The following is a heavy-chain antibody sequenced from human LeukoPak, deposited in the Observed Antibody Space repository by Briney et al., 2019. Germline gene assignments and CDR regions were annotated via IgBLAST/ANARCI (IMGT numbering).Heavy chain of an antibody. Sequence: RGASVKVSCKASGYTFTSYGISWVRQAPGQGLEWMGWISAYNGNTNYAQKLQGRVTMTTDTSTSTAYMELRSLRSDDTAVYYCAREFIEYSSPGYFDYWGQGTLVTVSS. J-gene: IGHJ4*02. D-gene: IGHD6-6*01. CDR1: GYTFTSYG. CDR3: AREFIEYSSPGYFDY. CDR2: ISAYNGNT. V-gene: IGHV1-18*01.